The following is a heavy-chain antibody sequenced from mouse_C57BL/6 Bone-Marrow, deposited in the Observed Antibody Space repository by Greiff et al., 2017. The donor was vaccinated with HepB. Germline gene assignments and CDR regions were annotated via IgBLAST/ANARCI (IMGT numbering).Heavy chain of an antibody. Sequence: VQLQQSGPELVKPGASVKISCKASGYTFTDYYMNWVKQSHGKSLEWIGDINPNNGGTSYNQKFKGKATLTVDKSSSTAYMELRSLTSEDSAVYYCARMIYYDYMYYFDYWGQGTTLTVSS. CDR1: GYTFTDYY. CDR2: INPNNGGT. D-gene: IGHD2-4*01. V-gene: IGHV1-26*01. J-gene: IGHJ2*01. CDR3: ARMIYYDYMYYFDY.